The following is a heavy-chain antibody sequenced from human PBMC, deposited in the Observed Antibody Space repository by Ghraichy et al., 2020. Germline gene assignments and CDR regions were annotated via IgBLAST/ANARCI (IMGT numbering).Heavy chain of an antibody. D-gene: IGHD1-26*01. Sequence: SVKVSCKASGFTFTSSTIHWVRQARGQRLEWIGWIVVGSGETHYAQNFQERVTITRDMSTSTAYMELSSLRSEDTAVYYCAADRGATNLPDYWGQGTLVTVSS. CDR2: IVVGSGET. CDR1: GFTFTSST. V-gene: IGHV1-58*02. CDR3: AADRGATNLPDY. J-gene: IGHJ4*02.